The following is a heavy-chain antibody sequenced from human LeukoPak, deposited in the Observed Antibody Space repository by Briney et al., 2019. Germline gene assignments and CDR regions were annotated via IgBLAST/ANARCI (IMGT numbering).Heavy chain of an antibody. V-gene: IGHV3-30*02. CDR2: IPYDGSNK. CDR1: GFTFSSYG. CDR3: AKDPHPYGSGLFYYFDY. Sequence: GGSLRLSCAASGFTFSSYGMHWVRQAPGKGLEWVAFIPYDGSNKYYADSVKGRFTISRDNSKNTLYPQMNSLRAEDTAVYYCAKDPHPYGSGLFYYFDYWGQGTLVTVSS. D-gene: IGHD3-10*01. J-gene: IGHJ4*02.